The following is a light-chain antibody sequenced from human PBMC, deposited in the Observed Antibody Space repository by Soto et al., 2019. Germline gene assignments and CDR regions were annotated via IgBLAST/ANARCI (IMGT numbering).Light chain of an antibody. CDR2: AAS. CDR3: KQSYSTIT. J-gene: IGKJ5*01. Sequence: DIQMTQSPSSLSASLGDRVTITCRASQSISSYLNWYQQKPGKAPKLLIYAASSLQSGVQSRFSGSGSGTDSTLTIRSLQPEDFATYYCKQSYSTITCGQGTRLEIK. V-gene: IGKV1-39*01. CDR1: QSISSY.